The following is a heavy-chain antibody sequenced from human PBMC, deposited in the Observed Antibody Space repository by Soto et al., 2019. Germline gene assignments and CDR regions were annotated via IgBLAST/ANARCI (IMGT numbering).Heavy chain of an antibody. CDR1: GATFSSYA. CDR3: VRVVAIPGYPDN. CDR2: IVPTVDTS. Sequence: QVPLVQSGAEVRQPASSVKVSCKTSGATFSSYAITWVRQAPGQGLEWMGGIVPTVDTSTYAQKFQGRVTIAADKCTNTVYMELTRRRSDDTAVYYCVRVVAIPGYPDNWGQGTLVTVSA. D-gene: IGHD5-12*01. J-gene: IGHJ4*02. V-gene: IGHV1-69*14.